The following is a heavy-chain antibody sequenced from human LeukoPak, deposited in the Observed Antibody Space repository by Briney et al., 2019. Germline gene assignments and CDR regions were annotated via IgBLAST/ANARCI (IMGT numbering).Heavy chain of an antibody. CDR2: MNPNSGNT. D-gene: IGHD5-24*01. CDR3: ATGNGLTPSTRLPFDY. Sequence: GASVTLSCKASGYSFTSYDINWVRQGTGQGLEWVGWMNPNSGNTGYEQNFQGRVTMTRDTSISTAYMELSSLRSEDTAVYYCATGNGLTPSTRLPFDYWGQGTLVTVSS. V-gene: IGHV1-8*01. CDR1: GYSFTSYD. J-gene: IGHJ4*02.